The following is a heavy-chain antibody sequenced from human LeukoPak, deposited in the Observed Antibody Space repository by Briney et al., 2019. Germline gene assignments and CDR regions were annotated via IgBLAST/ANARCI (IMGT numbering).Heavy chain of an antibody. CDR3: ARDLYYDIRGGMDV. Sequence: SETLSLTCTVSGGSISSYYWSWIRQPPGKGLEWIGYIYYSGSTNYNPSLKSRVTISVDTSKNQFSLKLSSVTAADTAVYYCARDLYYDIRGGMDVWGQGTTVTVSS. J-gene: IGHJ6*02. CDR1: GGSISSYY. V-gene: IGHV4-59*01. CDR2: IYYSGST. D-gene: IGHD3-9*01.